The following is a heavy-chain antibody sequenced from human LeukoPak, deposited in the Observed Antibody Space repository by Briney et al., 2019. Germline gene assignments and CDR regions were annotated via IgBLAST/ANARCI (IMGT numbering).Heavy chain of an antibody. J-gene: IGHJ4*02. D-gene: IGHD2-15*01. CDR1: GFTFSSNW. CDR3: ARRSQGMYSYYFDY. Sequence: GGSLRLSCTASGFTFSSNWMHWVRQAPGKGLMWVSRINIDAGSTSYADSVKGRFTISRDNAKNTLYLQMNSLRAEDTAVYYCARRSQGMYSYYFDYWGQGTLVTVSS. CDR2: INIDAGST. V-gene: IGHV3-74*01.